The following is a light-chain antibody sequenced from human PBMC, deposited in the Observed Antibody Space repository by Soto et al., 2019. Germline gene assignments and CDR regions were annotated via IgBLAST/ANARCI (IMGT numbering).Light chain of an antibody. CDR1: QSFSSSY. CDR2: DAS. J-gene: IGKJ5*01. Sequence: EIVMTQSPGTLSLSPGERATPSGRASQSFSSSYLAWYQQKPGQAPRLLIYDASSRATGIPDRFSGSGSGTDFTLTISRLEPEDFAVYYCQQYGSSPITFGQGTRLEI. V-gene: IGKV3-20*01. CDR3: QQYGSSPIT.